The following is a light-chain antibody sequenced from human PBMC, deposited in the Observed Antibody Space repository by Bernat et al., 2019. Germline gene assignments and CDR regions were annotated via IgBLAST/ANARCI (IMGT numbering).Light chain of an antibody. Sequence: DIQMTQSPSSLSASVGDTVTIACRTSQNINNYFNWYQQKPGKAPKLLIYGTSSLQSGVPSRFSGSGSGTDFTLTISNLQPEDFATYYCQQSYDTTLTFGGGTKVEIK. CDR3: QQSYDTTLT. V-gene: IGKV1-39*01. J-gene: IGKJ4*01. CDR1: QNINNY. CDR2: GTS.